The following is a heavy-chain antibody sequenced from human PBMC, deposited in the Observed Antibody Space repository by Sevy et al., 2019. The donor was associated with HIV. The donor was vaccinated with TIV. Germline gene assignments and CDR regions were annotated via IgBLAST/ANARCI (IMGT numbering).Heavy chain of an antibody. V-gene: IGHV3-21*01. CDR1: GFTFSSYS. J-gene: IGHJ4*02. CDR2: ISSSSSYI. D-gene: IGHD3-22*01. Sequence: GGSLRLSCAASGFTFSSYSMNWVRQAPGKGLEWVSSISSSSSYIYYADSVKGRFTISRDNAKNSVYLQMNSLRPEDTAIYYCARGNSGSFDYWGQGTLVTVS. CDR3: ARGNSGSFDY.